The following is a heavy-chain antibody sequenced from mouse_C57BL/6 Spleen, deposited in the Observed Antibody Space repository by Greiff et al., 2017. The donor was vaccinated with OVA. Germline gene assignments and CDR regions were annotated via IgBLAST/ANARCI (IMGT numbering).Heavy chain of an antibody. D-gene: IGHD2-13*01. CDR3: ARGGLQGAMDY. Sequence: VQLQQSGPELVKPGASVKISCKASGYAFSSSWMNWVKQRPGTGLEWIGRIYPGDGDTNYNGKFKGKATLTADKSSSTAYMQLSSLTSEDSAVYFCARGGLQGAMDYWGQGTSVTVSS. J-gene: IGHJ4*01. CDR1: GYAFSSSW. CDR2: IYPGDGDT. V-gene: IGHV1-82*01.